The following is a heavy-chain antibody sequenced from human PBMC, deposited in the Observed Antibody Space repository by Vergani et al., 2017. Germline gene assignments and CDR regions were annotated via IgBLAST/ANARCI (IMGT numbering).Heavy chain of an antibody. V-gene: IGHV3-23*01. CDR2: ISGSGDST. CDR3: VKLGGARWLQLYSFDY. Sequence: EVQLLASGGGLVHPGGSLRLSCVASGFTFSNYAMSWVRQAPGNGLEWVSTISGSGDSTYYADSVKGRFTISRDNSKNTLLLQMNSLRAEDTAVYYCVKLGGARWLQLYSFDYWGQGTLVTVSS. CDR1: GFTFSNYA. D-gene: IGHD5-24*01. J-gene: IGHJ4*02.